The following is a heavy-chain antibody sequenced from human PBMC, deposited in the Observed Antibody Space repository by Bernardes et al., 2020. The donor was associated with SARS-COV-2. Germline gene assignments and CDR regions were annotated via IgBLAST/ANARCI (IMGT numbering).Heavy chain of an antibody. Sequence: GGSLRLSCAASGFTFSSYWMSWVRQAPGKGLEWVANIKGNGSKISSVDSVRGRFTISRDNARNLLYLQMSSLSAEDTAVYYCASIDEVTVRVYWGQGTLVTVSS. D-gene: IGHD2-21*02. V-gene: IGHV3-7*01. CDR3: ASIDEVTVRVY. CDR2: IKGNGSKI. J-gene: IGHJ4*02. CDR1: GFTFSSYW.